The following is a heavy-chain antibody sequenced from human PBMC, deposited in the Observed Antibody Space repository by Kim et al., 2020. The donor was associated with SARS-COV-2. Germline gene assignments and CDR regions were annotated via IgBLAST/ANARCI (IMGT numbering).Heavy chain of an antibody. CDR1: GVSITRHNW. V-gene: IGHV4-4*02. CDR2: VFYTGSA. D-gene: IGHD6-13*01. CDR3: ARNEAGAYHFDY. J-gene: IGHJ4*02. Sequence: SETLSLTCAVSGVSITRHNWSWVRQTPGNVLEWIGEVFYTGSANYNPSLKSRVTMSVDTSKKQVSLRLTSVTAADTALYYFARNEAGAYHFDYWGQGTL.